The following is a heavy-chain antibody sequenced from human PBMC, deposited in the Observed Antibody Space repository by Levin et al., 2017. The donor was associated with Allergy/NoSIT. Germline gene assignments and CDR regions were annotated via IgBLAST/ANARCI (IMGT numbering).Heavy chain of an antibody. D-gene: IGHD2-15*01. CDR3: AKRDCRGDNCFHFDY. CDR1: GFTFSTNT. CDR2: ISGSGGRT. J-gene: IGHJ4*02. Sequence: GGSLRLSCAASGFTFSTNTMSWVRQAPGKGLYWVSDISGSGGRTYYTDSEKGRFTISRDNSRNTLYLQMNGLRDEDTAIYYCAKRDCRGDNCFHFDYWGQGTLVTVSS. V-gene: IGHV3-23*01.